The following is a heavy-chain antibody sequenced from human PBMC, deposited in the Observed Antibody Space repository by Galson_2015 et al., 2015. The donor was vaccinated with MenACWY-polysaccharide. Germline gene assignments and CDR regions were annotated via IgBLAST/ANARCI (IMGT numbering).Heavy chain of an antibody. D-gene: IGHD3/OR15-3a*01. J-gene: IGHJ6*02. CDR3: AKDLHWYGMDV. Sequence: SLRLSCAASGFTFNKFYMAWVRQAPGKGPEWVSALSGPGDATFYADSVRGRFTISRDNSQNTLYLHISSLRVDDTAVYFCAKDLHWYGMDVWGHGTTVTVSS. CDR1: GFTFNKFY. V-gene: IGHV3-23*01. CDR2: LSGPGDAT.